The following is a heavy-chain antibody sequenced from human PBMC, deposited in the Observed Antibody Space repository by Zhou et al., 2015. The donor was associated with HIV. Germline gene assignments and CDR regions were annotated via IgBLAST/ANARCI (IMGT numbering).Heavy chain of an antibody. Sequence: VRLVESGGGVVKPGGSRRLSCAASGFDFRQFGMHWVRQTPDKGLEWVSHVNNDGSETHYADSVKGRFTISRDDAKNTLYLKMNNLRSDDTAVYYCTRDDHGRTDWGRGTLVTVSS. D-gene: IGHD5-24*01. CDR2: VNNDGSET. J-gene: IGHJ4*02. CDR3: TRDDHGRTD. V-gene: IGHV3-74*01. CDR1: GFDFRQFG.